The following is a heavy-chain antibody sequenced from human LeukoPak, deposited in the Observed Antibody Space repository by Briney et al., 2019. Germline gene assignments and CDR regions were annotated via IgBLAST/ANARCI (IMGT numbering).Heavy chain of an antibody. CDR2: IYSGATY. J-gene: IGHJ4*02. V-gene: IGHV3-53*01. CDR1: GLTVNSNY. D-gene: IGHD5-24*01. Sequence: GRSLRLSCAASGLTVNSNYMNWVREPSGKGLLWASVIYSGATYSYADSVKGRFTISRDNSKNTLYLQMNSLRAEDTAVYYCARALLVRNGYNYSPNYFNYWGQGTLVTVSS. CDR3: ARALLVRNGYNYSPNYFNY.